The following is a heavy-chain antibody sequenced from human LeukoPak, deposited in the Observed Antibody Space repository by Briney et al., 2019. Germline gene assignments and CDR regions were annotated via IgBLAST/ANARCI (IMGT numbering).Heavy chain of an antibody. CDR1: GFTFSSYG. J-gene: IGHJ3*02. Sequence: PEGTLRLSCAASGFTFSSYGMSWVRQAAGKGLEWVSAISGSGGTTFYADSVKGRFTISRDNSKNTLYLQMSSLRAEDTAVYYCSKRVYIAGGAFDMRGQGTMVTVSS. D-gene: IGHD5-18*01. V-gene: IGHV3-23*01. CDR2: ISGSGGTT. CDR3: SKRVYIAGGAFDM.